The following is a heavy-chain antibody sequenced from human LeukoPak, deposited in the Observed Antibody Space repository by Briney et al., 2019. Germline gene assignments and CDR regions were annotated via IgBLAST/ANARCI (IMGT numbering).Heavy chain of an antibody. Sequence: GGSLRLSCAASGFTFSNAWMSWVRQAPGKGLEWVGRIKSKTDGGTTDYAAPVKGRFTISRYASKNTLYLQMNSLKTEDTAVYYCTTVARHSSVWLFDHWGQGTLVTVSS. CDR3: TTVARHSSVWLFDH. CDR2: IKSKTDGGTT. V-gene: IGHV3-15*01. J-gene: IGHJ4*02. CDR1: GFTFSNAW. D-gene: IGHD6-19*01.